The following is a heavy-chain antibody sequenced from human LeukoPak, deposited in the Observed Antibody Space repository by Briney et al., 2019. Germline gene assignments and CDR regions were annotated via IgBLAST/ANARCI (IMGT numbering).Heavy chain of an antibody. CDR2: ISGSGGST. CDR3: ARYLVRGVVIAYFDY. CDR1: GFTFSNYA. V-gene: IGHV3-23*01. D-gene: IGHD3-10*01. J-gene: IGHJ4*02. Sequence: PGGSLRLSCAASGFTFSNYAMSWVRQSPGRGLEWVSGISGSGGSTDYEDSVKGRFTIFRANSKSTLYLQMNSLRAEDTAIYYWARYLVRGVVIAYFDYWGQGPLVTVSS.